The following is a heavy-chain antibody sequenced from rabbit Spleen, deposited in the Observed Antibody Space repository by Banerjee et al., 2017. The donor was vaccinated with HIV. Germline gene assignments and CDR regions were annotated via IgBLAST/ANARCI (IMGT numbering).Heavy chain of an antibody. D-gene: IGHD2-1*01. V-gene: IGHV1S45*01. CDR3: ARGFYSYDDYANFYGYYFNL. CDR2: IFAGSSGNT. CDR1: EFDFSENYY. J-gene: IGHJ4*01. Sequence: QEQLVESGGGLVQPEGYLTLTCKASEFDFSENYYICWFRQAPGKGPEWIACIFAGSSGNTYYASLAKGRFPISKTSSTTMTLQMTSLTAADTATYFCARGFYSYDDYANFYGYYFNLWGPGTLVTVS.